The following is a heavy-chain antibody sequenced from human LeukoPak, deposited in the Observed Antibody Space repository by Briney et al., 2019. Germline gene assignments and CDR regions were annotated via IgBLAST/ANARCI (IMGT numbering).Heavy chain of an antibody. V-gene: IGHV4-30-4*01. D-gene: IGHD3-16*01. CDR3: ARGRLLMWFDP. J-gene: IGHJ5*02. CDR2: IYYSGST. CDR1: GGSISSGDYY. Sequence: SETLSLTRTVSGGSISSGDYYWSWIRQPPGKGLEWIGYIYYSGSTYYNPSLKSRLTISIDTSKSQFSLKLSSVTAADTAVYYCARGRLLMWFDPWGQGTLVTVSS.